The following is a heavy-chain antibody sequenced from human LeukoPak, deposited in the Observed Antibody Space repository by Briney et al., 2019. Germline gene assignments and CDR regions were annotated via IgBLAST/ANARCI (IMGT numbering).Heavy chain of an antibody. CDR3: ARGLPGGFDY. V-gene: IGHV1-69*13. J-gene: IGHJ4*02. Sequence: SVKVSCKASGGTFSSYAISWVRQAPGQGLEWMGGIIPIFGTANYAQKFQGRVTITADESTSTAYMELNSLRAGDTAVYYCARGLPGGFDYWGQGTLVTVSS. D-gene: IGHD3-16*01. CDR2: IIPIFGTA. CDR1: GGTFSSYA.